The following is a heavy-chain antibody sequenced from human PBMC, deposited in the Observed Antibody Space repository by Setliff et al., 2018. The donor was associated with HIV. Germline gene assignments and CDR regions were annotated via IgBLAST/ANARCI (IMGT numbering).Heavy chain of an antibody. CDR1: GYTFTNYH. CDR3: TRHRVVPAALNWFDP. Sequence: SVKVSCKASGYTFTNYHIHWVRQAPGQGLEWMGGIIPIFGTSNYAQKFQGRVTITADASTGTASMELSSLRSEDTAIYYCTRHRVVPAALNWFDPWGQGTLVTVSS. V-gene: IGHV1-69*13. D-gene: IGHD2-2*01. CDR2: IIPIFGTS. J-gene: IGHJ5*02.